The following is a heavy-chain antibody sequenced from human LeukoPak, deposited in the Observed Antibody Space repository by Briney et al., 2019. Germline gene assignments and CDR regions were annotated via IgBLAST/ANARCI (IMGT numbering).Heavy chain of an antibody. V-gene: IGHV1-69*01. CDR1: GGSFTFTSHA. D-gene: IGHD3-22*01. J-gene: IGHJ3*02. CDR2: IIPIYGSA. Sequence: SVKVSCKASGGSFTFTSHASSWVRQAPGQGLEWMGGIIPIYGSATYAQKFQGRVTITSDESTRTVYMELSSLRPEDSAVHYCAGFFYDNSGDAFDIWGQGTMVTVSS. CDR3: AGFFYDNSGDAFDI.